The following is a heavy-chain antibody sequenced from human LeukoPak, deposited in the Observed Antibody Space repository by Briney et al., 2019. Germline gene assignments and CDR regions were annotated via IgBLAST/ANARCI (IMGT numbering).Heavy chain of an antibody. CDR2: ISGSGGST. J-gene: IGHJ4*02. V-gene: IGHV3-23*01. Sequence: SGGSLRLSCAASGFTFSSYAMSWVRQAPGKGLEWVSGISGSGGSTYYADSVKGRFTISRDNSKNTLYLQMNSLRAEDTAVYYCAKKRVAVAGTHYFDYWGQGTLVTVSS. CDR3: AKKRVAVAGTHYFDY. D-gene: IGHD6-19*01. CDR1: GFTFSSYA.